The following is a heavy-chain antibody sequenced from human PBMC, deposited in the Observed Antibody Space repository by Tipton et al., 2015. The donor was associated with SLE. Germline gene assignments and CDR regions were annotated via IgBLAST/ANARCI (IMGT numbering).Heavy chain of an antibody. J-gene: IGHJ4*02. CDR2: IYYSGST. Sequence: TLSLTCTVSGGSISSGGYYWSWIRQHPGKGLEWIGYIYYSGSTYYNPSLKSRVTISVDTSKNQFSLKLSSVTAADTAGYYCASHSTHYCSSASCYFDCWGQGTLLTVSS. CDR1: GGSISSGGYY. CDR3: ASHSTHYCSSASCYFDC. V-gene: IGHV4-31*03. D-gene: IGHD2-2*01.